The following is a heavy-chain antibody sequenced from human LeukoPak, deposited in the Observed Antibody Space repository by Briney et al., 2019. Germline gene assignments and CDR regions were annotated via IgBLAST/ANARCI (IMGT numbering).Heavy chain of an antibody. CDR3: ARDGRLITMVRRDAFDI. V-gene: IGHV3-33*01. D-gene: IGHD3-10*01. CDR1: GFTFSSYG. J-gene: IGHJ3*02. Sequence: GGSLRLSCAASGFTFSSYGMHWVRQAPGKGLEWVAVIWYDGSNKYYADSVKGRFTISRDNTKNTLYLQMNSLRAEDTAVYYCARDGRLITMVRRDAFDIWGQGTMVTVSS. CDR2: IWYDGSNK.